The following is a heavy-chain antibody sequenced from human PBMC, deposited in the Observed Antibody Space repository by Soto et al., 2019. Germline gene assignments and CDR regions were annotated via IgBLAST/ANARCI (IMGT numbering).Heavy chain of an antibody. J-gene: IGHJ1*01. CDR1: GYNFRNYG. V-gene: IGHV1-18*01. CDR3: ATGRVEYFQH. Sequence: ASVKVSCKSSGYNFRNYGITWVRQAPGQGLEWMGWIGPYNGNTNYAQKFHGRVTMTTDTSTSTAYMELRSLRSEDTAVYYCATGRVEYFQHWGQGTLVTVSS. CDR2: IGPYNGNT.